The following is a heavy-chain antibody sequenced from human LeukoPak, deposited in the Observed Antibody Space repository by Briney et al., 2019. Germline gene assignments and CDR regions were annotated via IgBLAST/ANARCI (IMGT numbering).Heavy chain of an antibody. CDR1: DDSITMYY. CDR3: ARGRVSSSTWYSTYYYYFYMDV. J-gene: IGHJ6*03. V-gene: IGHV4-59*01. CDR2: VDHTGST. D-gene: IGHD1-1*01. Sequence: PSETLSLTCSVSDDSITMYYWTWIRQPPGKGLEWIGYVDHTGSTNFNPSLNGRVSISRDTTNNLFSLRLRSVTAADTAVYSCARGRVSSSTWYSTYYYYFYMDVWGKGTTVTVSS.